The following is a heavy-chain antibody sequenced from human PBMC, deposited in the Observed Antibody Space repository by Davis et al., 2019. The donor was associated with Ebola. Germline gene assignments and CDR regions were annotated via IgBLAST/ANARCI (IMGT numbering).Heavy chain of an antibody. Sequence: GESLKISCAASGFTFSTYTMDWVRQAPGKGLEWVSSIGSGSTPMHYADSVKGRFTISRDNAKNSVYLQMNSLKAEDAAVYSCAGHRDGYNPFDYWGQGTLVTVSS. J-gene: IGHJ4*02. V-gene: IGHV3-21*06. D-gene: IGHD5-24*01. CDR2: IGSGSTPM. CDR3: AGHRDGYNPFDY. CDR1: GFTFSTYT.